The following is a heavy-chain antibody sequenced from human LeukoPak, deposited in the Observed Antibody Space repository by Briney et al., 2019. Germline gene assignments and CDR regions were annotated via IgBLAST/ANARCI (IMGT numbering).Heavy chain of an antibody. J-gene: IGHJ3*01. CDR3: ARASIVGAKRTRSGTFDL. CDR2: INHSGSS. D-gene: IGHD1-26*01. V-gene: IGHV4-34*01. CDR1: GGSFSGYY. Sequence: PSETLSLTCAVYGGSFSGYYWNWICQRPGKGLEWVGGINHSGSSNYNPSLKSRITISVDTSKNQFSLNLSSVTAADTAVYYCARASIVGAKRTRSGTFDLWGQGTMVTVSS.